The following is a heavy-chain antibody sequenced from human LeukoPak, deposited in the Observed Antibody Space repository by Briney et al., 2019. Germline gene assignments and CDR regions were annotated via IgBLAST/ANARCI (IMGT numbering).Heavy chain of an antibody. Sequence: GGSLRLSCAASGFTFSSYAMSWVRQAPGKGLEWVSAIGGSGSGTYYADSVKGRFTISRDNSKNTLYVQMNSLRAEDTAVYYCAKRAAAGTWSPYYFDYWGQGTLVTVSS. CDR1: GFTFSSYA. CDR3: AKRAAAGTWSPYYFDY. D-gene: IGHD6-13*01. CDR2: IGGSGSGT. J-gene: IGHJ4*02. V-gene: IGHV3-23*01.